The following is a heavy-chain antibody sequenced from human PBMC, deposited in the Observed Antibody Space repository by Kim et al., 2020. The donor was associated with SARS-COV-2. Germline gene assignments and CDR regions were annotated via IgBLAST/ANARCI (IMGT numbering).Heavy chain of an antibody. CDR2: ISAYNANT. V-gene: IGHV1-18*01. D-gene: IGHD6-6*01. J-gene: IGHJ6*02. CDR3: AREWKQLAQSSYYDYGMDV. Sequence: ASVKVSCKASGYTFSNYGISWVRQAPGQGLEWVGWISAYNANTNYAQKVQGRVTMTTDTFTNTAYMELRSLRSDDTAVYYCAREWKQLAQSSYYDYGMDVWGQGTTVTVSS. CDR1: GYTFSNYG.